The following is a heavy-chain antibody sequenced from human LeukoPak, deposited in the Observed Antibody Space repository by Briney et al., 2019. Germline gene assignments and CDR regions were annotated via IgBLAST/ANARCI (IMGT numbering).Heavy chain of an antibody. CDR1: GFTFSSYA. J-gene: IGHJ4*02. CDR2: ISGSGGST. D-gene: IGHD5-18*01. Sequence: GGSLRLSCAASGFTFSSYAMNWVRQASGKGLEWDSAISGSGGSTYYADSVKGRFTISRDNSKNTLYLQMNSLRAEDTAVYYCAKGGTGYSNGFGYWGQGTLVTVSS. V-gene: IGHV3-23*01. CDR3: AKGGTGYSNGFGY.